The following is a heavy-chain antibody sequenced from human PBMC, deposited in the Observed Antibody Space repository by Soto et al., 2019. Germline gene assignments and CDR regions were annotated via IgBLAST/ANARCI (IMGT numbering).Heavy chain of an antibody. D-gene: IGHD4-17*01. J-gene: IGHJ6*03. CDR1: GFTFSSYS. CDR3: ARAQEAYGDYYYYMDV. V-gene: IGHV3-21*01. Sequence: PGGSLRLSCAASGFTFSSYSMNWVRQAPGKGLEWVSSISSSSSYIYYADSVKGRFTISRDNAKNSLYLQMNSLRAEDTAVYYCARAQEAYGDYYYYMDVWGKGTTVTVSS. CDR2: ISSSSSYI.